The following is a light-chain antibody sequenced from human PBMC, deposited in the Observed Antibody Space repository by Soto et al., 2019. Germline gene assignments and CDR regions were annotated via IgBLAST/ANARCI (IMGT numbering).Light chain of an antibody. CDR1: QSVSSD. CDR3: QQYNNWPFT. Sequence: EIVMTQSPATLPVSPGERATLSCRASQSVSSDLAWYQQKPGQAPRLLIYGASTRATGIPGRFSGRGSGTDFTLTISSLQSEDFAVYYCQQYNNWPFTFGGGTKVEIK. CDR2: GAS. J-gene: IGKJ4*01. V-gene: IGKV3-15*01.